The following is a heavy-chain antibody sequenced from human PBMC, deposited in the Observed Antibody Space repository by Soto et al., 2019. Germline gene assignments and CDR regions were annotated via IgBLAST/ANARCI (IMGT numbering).Heavy chain of an antibody. J-gene: IGHJ6*02. CDR2: IYYSGST. Sequence: LSLTCTVSGGSISSYYWSWIRQPPGKGLEWIGYIYYSGSTNYNPSLKSRVTISVDTSKNQFSLKLSSVTAADTAVYYCARGGYDFWSGYSQAPYYYGMDVWGQGTTVTVSS. CDR1: GGSISSYY. V-gene: IGHV4-59*01. CDR3: ARGGYDFWSGYSQAPYYYGMDV. D-gene: IGHD3-3*01.